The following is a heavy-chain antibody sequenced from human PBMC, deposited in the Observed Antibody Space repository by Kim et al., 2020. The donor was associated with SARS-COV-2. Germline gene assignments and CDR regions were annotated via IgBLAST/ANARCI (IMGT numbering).Heavy chain of an antibody. CDR2: ISGSGGHT. CDR3: ARRYCANGVCYYFDF. J-gene: IGHJ4*02. V-gene: IGHV3-23*01. CDR1: GFTFSSHV. Sequence: GGSLRLSCAASGFTFSSHVMNWVRQAPGKGLEWVSSISGSGGHTYYADSVEGRFTISRDNSKNTLYLQMNSLRAEDTAVYYCARRYCANGVCYYFDFWGQGTLVTVSS. D-gene: IGHD2-8*01.